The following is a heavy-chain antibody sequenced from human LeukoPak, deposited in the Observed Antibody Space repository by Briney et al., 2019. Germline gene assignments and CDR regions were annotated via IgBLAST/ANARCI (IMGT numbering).Heavy chain of an antibody. Sequence: GGSLRLSCAASGFTVSNNHMNWVRQAPGKGLEWVSFISTSSSYIYYADSVTGRFTISRDNAKNSLYLQMNSLRAEDTALYYCARAAGGHFDYWGQGTLVTGSS. V-gene: IGHV3-21*01. CDR2: ISTSSSYI. J-gene: IGHJ4*02. CDR1: GFTVSNNH. D-gene: IGHD2-15*01. CDR3: ARAAGGHFDY.